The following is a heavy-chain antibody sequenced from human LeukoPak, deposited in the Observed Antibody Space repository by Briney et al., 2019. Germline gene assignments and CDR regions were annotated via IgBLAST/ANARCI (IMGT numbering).Heavy chain of an antibody. CDR3: ARDRGYSYGYGY. J-gene: IGHJ4*02. CDR1: GYTFTSYY. Sequence: GASVKVSCKASGYTFTSYYMHWVRQAPGQGLEWMGWINPNSGGTNYAQKFQGRVTMTRDTSISTAYIELNRLRSDDTAVYYCARDRGYSYGYGYWGQGTLVTVSS. D-gene: IGHD5-18*01. CDR2: INPNSGGT. V-gene: IGHV1-2*02.